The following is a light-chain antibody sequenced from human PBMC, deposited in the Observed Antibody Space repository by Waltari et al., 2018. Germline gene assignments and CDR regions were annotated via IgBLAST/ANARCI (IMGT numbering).Light chain of an antibody. J-gene: IGLJ3*02. Sequence: QSALTQFPSASGSPGQSVTLSCTGTSSDFGSYNYAPWYPQPPGKAPKLMIYEIDKRPSGVPDRFSGSMSGNTASLTVSGLQAEDEADYYCSSYIGTNNWVFGGGTKLTVL. CDR1: SSDFGSYNY. CDR2: EID. CDR3: SSYIGTNNWV. V-gene: IGLV2-8*01.